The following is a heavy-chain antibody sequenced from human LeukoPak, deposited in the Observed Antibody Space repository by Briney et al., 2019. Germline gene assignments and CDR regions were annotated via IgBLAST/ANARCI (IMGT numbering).Heavy chain of an antibody. D-gene: IGHD3-22*01. CDR3: TSDRIPYRSSGCTMVNYYGVDV. J-gene: IGHJ6*02. CDR1: GFTFSDYF. CDR2: ISRSGTTI. Sequence: PGGSLRLSCTASGFTFSDYFMSWIRQAPGKGLEWISQISRSGTTIYYADSVRGRFTISRDNAKNSLYLQMSSLRAEDTAVYYCTSDRIPYRSSGCTMVNYYGVDVWGQGTTVTVSS. V-gene: IGHV3-11*01.